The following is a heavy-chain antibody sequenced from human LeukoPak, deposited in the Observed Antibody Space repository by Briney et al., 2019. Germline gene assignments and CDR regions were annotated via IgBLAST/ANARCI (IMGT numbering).Heavy chain of an antibody. Sequence: GSLRLSFAASGFTFRSYWMHWVRQTPGKGLVWVSRINSDGSSTSYADSVKGRFSISRDKAKNTLYLQMNSLRAEDTAVYYCARGADRSGYSFYFDYWGQGTLVTVSS. V-gene: IGHV3-74*01. CDR1: GFTFRSYW. D-gene: IGHD3-22*01. CDR3: ARGADRSGYSFYFDY. CDR2: INSDGSST. J-gene: IGHJ4*02.